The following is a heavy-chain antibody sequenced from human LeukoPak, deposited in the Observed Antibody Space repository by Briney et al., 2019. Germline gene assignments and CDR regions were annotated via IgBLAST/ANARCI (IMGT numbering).Heavy chain of an antibody. D-gene: IGHD2-15*01. CDR1: GGSICSHY. V-gene: IGHV4-59*11. CDR2: IYYSGST. J-gene: IGHJ5*02. Sequence: SETLSLTCTVSGGSICSHYWSWIRQPPGKGLEWIGYIYYSGSTNYNPSLKSRVTISVDTSKNQFSLKLSSVTAADTAVYYCARVGCSGGSCYSVGGWFDPWGQGTLVTVSS. CDR3: ARVGCSGGSCYSVGGWFDP.